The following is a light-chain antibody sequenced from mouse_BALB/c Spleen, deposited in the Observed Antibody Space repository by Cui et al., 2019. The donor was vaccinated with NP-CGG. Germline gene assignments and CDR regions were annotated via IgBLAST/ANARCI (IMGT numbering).Light chain of an antibody. CDR3: ALWYSNHWV. V-gene: IGLV1*01. J-gene: IGLJ1*01. CDR1: TGAVTTSNY. Sequence: AVVTQESALTTSPGEPVTLTCRSSTGAVTTSNYANWVQEEPDNLFTGLIGGTNNRAPGVPARFSGSLIGDKAALTITGAQTEDEAIYFCALWYSNHWVFGGGTKLTVL. CDR2: GTN.